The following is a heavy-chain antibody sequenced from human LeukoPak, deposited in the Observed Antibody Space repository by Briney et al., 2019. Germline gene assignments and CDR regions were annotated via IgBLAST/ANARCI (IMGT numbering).Heavy chain of an antibody. CDR2: INHSGST. CDR3: ARHAASSDY. J-gene: IGHJ4*02. Sequence: SETLSLTCAVYGGSFSGYYWSWIRQPPGKGLEWIGEINHSGSTNYNPSLKSRVTISVDTSKNQFSLKLSSVTAADTAVCYCARHAASSDYWGQGTLVTVSS. CDR1: GGSFSGYY. V-gene: IGHV4-34*01. D-gene: IGHD6-6*01.